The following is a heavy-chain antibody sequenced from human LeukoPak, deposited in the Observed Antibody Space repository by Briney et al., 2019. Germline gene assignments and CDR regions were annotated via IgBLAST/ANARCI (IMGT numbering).Heavy chain of an antibody. CDR3: VRDRRYYDSSGYQRSDY. CDR1: GVSISSSY. D-gene: IGHD3-22*01. J-gene: IGHJ4*02. V-gene: IGHV4-59*12. Sequence: KPSETLSLTCTVSGVSISSSYWSWIRQPPGKGLEWIGYSGNSNHNPSLESRVTISVDTSKNQFSLKLSSVTAADTAVYYCVRDRRYYDSSGYQRSDYWGQGMLVTLPS. CDR2: SGNS.